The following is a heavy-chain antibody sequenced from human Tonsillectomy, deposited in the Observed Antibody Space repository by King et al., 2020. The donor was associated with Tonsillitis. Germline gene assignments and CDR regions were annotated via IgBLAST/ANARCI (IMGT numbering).Heavy chain of an antibody. V-gene: IGHV4-31*03. J-gene: IGHJ4*02. CDR2: IYYTGST. Sequence: VQLQESGPGLVKPSQTLSLTCTVSGVSISSSVYYWSWIRQHPGKCREWSGDIYYTGSTYYNPSPKSRVTISVDTSKNQFSLKLSSVTAADTAVYYCARAIYGSGSYTYYFDYWGQGTLVTVSS. CDR1: GVSISSSVYY. CDR3: ARAIYGSGSYTYYFDY. D-gene: IGHD3-10*01.